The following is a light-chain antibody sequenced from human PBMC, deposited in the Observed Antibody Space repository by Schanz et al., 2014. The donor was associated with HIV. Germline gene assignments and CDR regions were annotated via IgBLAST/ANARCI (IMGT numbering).Light chain of an antibody. J-gene: IGLJ2*01. CDR1: SSDVGGYNY. CDR2: DVS. CDR3: SSYTSSSTLV. Sequence: QSVLTQPPSVSGSPGQLVTISCTGTSSDVGGYNYVSWYQQHPGKAPKLMIYDVSNRPSGVSNRFSGSKSGNTASLTISGLQAEDEADYYCSSYTSSSTLVFGGGTKLTVL. V-gene: IGLV2-14*03.